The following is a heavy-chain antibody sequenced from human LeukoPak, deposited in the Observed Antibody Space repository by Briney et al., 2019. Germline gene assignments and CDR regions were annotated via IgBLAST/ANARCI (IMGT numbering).Heavy chain of an antibody. CDR3: ARSEYSSGWSDY. CDR1: GYTFPTFG. J-gene: IGHJ4*02. CDR2: INPNSGGT. D-gene: IGHD6-19*01. Sequence: ASVKVSCKASGYTFPTFGISWVRQAPGQGLEWMGWINPNSGGTNYAQKFQGRVTMTRDTSISTAYMELSRLRSDDTAVYYCARSEYSSGWSDYWGQGTLVTVSS. V-gene: IGHV1-2*02.